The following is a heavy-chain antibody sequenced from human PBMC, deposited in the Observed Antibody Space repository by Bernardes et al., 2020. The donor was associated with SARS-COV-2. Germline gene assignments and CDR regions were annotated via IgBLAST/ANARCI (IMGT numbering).Heavy chain of an antibody. Sequence: SETLSLTCTVSGGSISSYYWSWIRQPPGKGLEWIGYIYYSGSTNYNPSLKSRVTISVDTSKNQFSLKLSSVTAADTAVYYCARHVSRNSILFDPWGQGTLVTVSS. CDR2: IYYSGST. J-gene: IGHJ5*02. CDR3: ARHVSRNSILFDP. V-gene: IGHV4-59*08. CDR1: GGSISSYY. D-gene: IGHD3-3*02.